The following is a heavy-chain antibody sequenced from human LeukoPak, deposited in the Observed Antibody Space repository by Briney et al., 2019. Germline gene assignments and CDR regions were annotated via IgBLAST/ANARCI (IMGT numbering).Heavy chain of an antibody. V-gene: IGHV1-46*01. CDR3: ARGWGIAAAGTAGRSSWYFDL. CDR1: GYTFTSYY. CDR2: INPSGGST. J-gene: IGHJ2*01. Sequence: GASVKVSCKASGYTFTSYYMHWVRQAPGQGLEWMGIINPSGGSTSYAQKFQGGVTMTRDTSTSTVYMELSSLRSEDTAVYYCARGWGIAAAGTAGRSSWYFDLWGRDTLVTVSS. D-gene: IGHD6-13*01.